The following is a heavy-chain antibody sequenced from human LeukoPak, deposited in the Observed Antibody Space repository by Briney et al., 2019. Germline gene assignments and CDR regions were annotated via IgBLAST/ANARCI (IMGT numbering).Heavy chain of an antibody. J-gene: IGHJ4*02. CDR2: ISYDGSNK. Sequence: GRSLRLSRAASGFTFSSYGMHWVRQAPGKGLEWVAVISYDGSNKYYADSVKGRFTISRDNSKNTLYLQMNSLRAEDTAVYYCAKDLNYGSGSYYNSWGQGTLVTVSS. CDR1: GFTFSSYG. V-gene: IGHV3-30*18. CDR3: AKDLNYGSGSYYNS. D-gene: IGHD3-10*01.